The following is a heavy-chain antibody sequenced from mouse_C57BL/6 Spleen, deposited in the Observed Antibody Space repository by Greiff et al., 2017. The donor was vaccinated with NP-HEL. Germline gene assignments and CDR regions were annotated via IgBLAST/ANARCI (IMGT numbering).Heavy chain of an antibody. CDR2: IRLKSDNYAT. J-gene: IGHJ2*01. CDR3: TGGYYYGNYFDY. CDR1: GFTFSNYW. V-gene: IGHV6-3*01. Sequence: EVKLMESGGGLVQPGGSMKLSCVASGFTFSNYWMNWVRQSPEKGLEWVAQIRLKSDNYATHYAESVKGRFTISRDDSKSSVYLQMNNLRAEDTGIYYCTGGYYYGNYFDYWGQGTTLTVSS. D-gene: IGHD1-1*01.